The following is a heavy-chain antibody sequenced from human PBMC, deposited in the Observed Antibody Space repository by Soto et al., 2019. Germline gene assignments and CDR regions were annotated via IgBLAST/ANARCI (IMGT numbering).Heavy chain of an antibody. CDR2: ISSSSSYI. CDR1: GFTFSSYS. Sequence: GGSLRLSCAASGFTFSSYSMNWVRQAPGKGLEWVSSISSSSSYIYYADSVKGRFTISRDNAKNSLYLQMNSLRAEDTAVYYCARDGGMDYDSSGYYYVEYFDYWGQGTLVTVSS. V-gene: IGHV3-21*01. D-gene: IGHD3-22*01. CDR3: ARDGGMDYDSSGYYYVEYFDY. J-gene: IGHJ4*02.